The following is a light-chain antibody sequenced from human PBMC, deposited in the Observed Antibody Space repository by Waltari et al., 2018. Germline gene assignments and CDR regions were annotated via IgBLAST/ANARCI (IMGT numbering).Light chain of an antibody. J-gene: IGKJ2*01. V-gene: IGKV1-5*03. CDR2: MAS. CDR1: QSVGTW. Sequence: DIQMTQSPSTLSASLGDRVTISCRASQSVGTWLAWYQQKPGKVPKLLIYMASSLESGVPSRFSGSGSGTEFTLTISSLQPDDFATYSCQQYSSFSTFGQGTKVDI. CDR3: QQYSSFST.